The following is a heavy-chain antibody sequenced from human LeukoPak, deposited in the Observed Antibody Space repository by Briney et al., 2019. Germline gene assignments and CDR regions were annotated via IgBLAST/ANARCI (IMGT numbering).Heavy chain of an antibody. V-gene: IGHV3-7*03. D-gene: IGHD6-19*01. Sequence: GGSLRLSCAASGFTFSSYWMSWVRQAPGKGLEWVANIKQDGSEKYYVDSVKGRFTISRDNAKNSLYLQMNSLRAEDTAVYYCARDGGSSGWQGSFQHWGQGTLVTVSS. J-gene: IGHJ1*01. CDR2: IKQDGSEK. CDR3: ARDGGSSGWQGSFQH. CDR1: GFTFSSYW.